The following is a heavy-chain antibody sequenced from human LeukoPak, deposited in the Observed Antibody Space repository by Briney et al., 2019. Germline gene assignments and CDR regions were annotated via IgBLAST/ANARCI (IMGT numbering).Heavy chain of an antibody. CDR3: AKDLGSCSGGSCYSRRRL. D-gene: IGHD2-15*01. Sequence: GGSLRLSCAASGFTFSSYGMHWVRQAPGKGLEWVAFIRYDGSNKYYADPVKGRFTISRDNSKNTLYLQMNSLRAEDTAVYYCAKDLGSCSGGSCYSRRRLWGQGTLVTVSS. CDR2: IRYDGSNK. V-gene: IGHV3-30*02. CDR1: GFTFSSYG. J-gene: IGHJ4*02.